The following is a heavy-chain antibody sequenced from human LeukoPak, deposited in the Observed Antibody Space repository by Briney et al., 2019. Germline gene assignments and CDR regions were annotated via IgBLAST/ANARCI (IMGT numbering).Heavy chain of an antibody. J-gene: IGHJ4*02. CDR2: IIPIFGSA. Sequence: ASVKVSCKASGGTFSSYGISWVRQAPGQGLEWMGGIIPIFGSANYAQKFQGRVTITADESTSTAYMELSSLRSEDTAMYYCAGELLEYSGSYYSFFDYWGQGTLVTVSS. V-gene: IGHV1-69*13. CDR3: AGELLEYSGSYYSFFDY. D-gene: IGHD1-26*01. CDR1: GGTFSSYG.